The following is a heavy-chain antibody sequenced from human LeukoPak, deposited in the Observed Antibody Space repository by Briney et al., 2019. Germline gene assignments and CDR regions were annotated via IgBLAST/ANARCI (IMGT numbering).Heavy chain of an antibody. J-gene: IGHJ4*02. Sequence: GGSLRLSCAASGFTFSSYAMSWVRQAPGKGLEWVSAISGSGGSTYYADSVKGRFAISRDNAKDSLFLHMNSLRAEDTALYYCARGPFGSGTYYLDFWGQGTLVSVSS. D-gene: IGHD3-10*01. V-gene: IGHV3-23*01. CDR2: ISGSGGST. CDR3: ARGPFGSGTYYLDF. CDR1: GFTFSSYA.